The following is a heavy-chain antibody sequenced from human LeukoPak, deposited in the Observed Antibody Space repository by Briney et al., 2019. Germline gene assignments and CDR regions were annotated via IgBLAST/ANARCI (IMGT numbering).Heavy chain of an antibody. CDR2: IIPIFGTA. Sequence: ASVKVSCKASGGTFSSYAISWVRQAPGQGLEWMGGIIPIFGTANYAQKFQGRVTITADESTSTAYMELSSLRSEDTAVYYCASKLWERYYMDVWGKGTTVTVSS. CDR3: ASKLWERYYMDV. J-gene: IGHJ6*03. V-gene: IGHV1-69*01. D-gene: IGHD1-26*01. CDR1: GGTFSSYA.